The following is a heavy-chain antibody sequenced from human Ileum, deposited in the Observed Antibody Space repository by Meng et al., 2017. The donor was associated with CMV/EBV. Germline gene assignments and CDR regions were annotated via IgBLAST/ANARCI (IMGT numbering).Heavy chain of an antibody. Sequence: GESLKISCAASGFTLSNYWMSWVRQAPGMGLEWVANIKQDGSEKYYGNSVKGRFTISRDNAKNALYLKMNSLRGDDTAGDRCARTGRDLDHWGRGTLVTVSS. V-gene: IGHV3-7*01. CDR3: ARTGRDLDH. CDR1: GFTLSNYW. J-gene: IGHJ2*01. CDR2: IKQDGSEK.